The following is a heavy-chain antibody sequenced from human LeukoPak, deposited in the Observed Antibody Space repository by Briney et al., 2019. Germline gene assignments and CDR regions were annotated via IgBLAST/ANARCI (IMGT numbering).Heavy chain of an antibody. D-gene: IGHD7-27*01. J-gene: IGHJ4*02. CDR3: ARGRRIPWD. Sequence: SETLSLTCAVYGGSFSDYYWTWIRQTPGKGLEWIGEMSPSGSSNYNPSLKSRVTISVDTSKNQFSLKLRSVTAADTAVYYCARGRRIPWDWGQGALVTVSS. V-gene: IGHV4-34*01. CDR2: MSPSGSS. CDR1: GGSFSDYY.